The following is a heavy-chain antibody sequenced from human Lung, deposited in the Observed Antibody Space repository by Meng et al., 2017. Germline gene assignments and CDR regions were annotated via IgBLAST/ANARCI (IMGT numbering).Heavy chain of an antibody. CDR1: GGSISSRNW. CDR3: VRGGQDQAYYDFWSGPFDP. D-gene: IGHD3-3*01. V-gene: IGHV4-4*02. Sequence: QVQCQGAGPGLGKPSGTLSLTCAVFGGSISSRNWWSWVRQSPGKGLEWIGEIYHSGRTNYNPSLESRVTISLDKSQNHFSLKVKSVTAADTAVYYCVRGGQDQAYYDFWSGPFDPWGQGTLVTVSS. CDR2: IYHSGRT. J-gene: IGHJ5*02.